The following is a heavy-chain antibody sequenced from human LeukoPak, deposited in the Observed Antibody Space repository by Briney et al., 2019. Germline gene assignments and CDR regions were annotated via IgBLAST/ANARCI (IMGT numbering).Heavy chain of an antibody. V-gene: IGHV3-21*01. CDR3: AGSGSYFLY. D-gene: IGHD1-26*01. CDR1: GFTFSSYA. J-gene: IGHJ4*02. CDR2: ISSSGTYI. Sequence: GGSLRLSCAASGFTFSSYAMSWVRQAPGKGLEWVSSISSSGTYIYYADSLKGRFTISRDNAKNSLYLQMDSLRAEDTAVYYCAGSGSYFLYWGQGTLVTVSS.